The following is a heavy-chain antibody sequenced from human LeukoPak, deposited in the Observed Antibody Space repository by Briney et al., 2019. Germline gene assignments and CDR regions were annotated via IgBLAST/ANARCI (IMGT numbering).Heavy chain of an antibody. D-gene: IGHD6-19*01. CDR1: GYTFTSYD. CDR3: ARAVLGIAVAGTYRAFDI. CDR2: MNPNSGNT. V-gene: IGHV1-8*02. J-gene: IGHJ3*02. Sequence: EASVKVSCKASGYTFTSYDINWVRQATGQGLEWMGWMNPNSGNTGYAQKFQGRVTMTRNTSISTAYMELSSLRSEDTAVYYCARAVLGIAVAGTYRAFDIWGQGTMVTVSS.